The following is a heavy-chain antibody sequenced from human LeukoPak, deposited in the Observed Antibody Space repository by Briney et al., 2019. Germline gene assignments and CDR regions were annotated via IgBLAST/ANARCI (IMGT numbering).Heavy chain of an antibody. CDR1: GFSISSYE. D-gene: IGHD1-26*01. CDR2: ISSSGSTI. CDR3: ARVELAPYYYYMDV. V-gene: IGHV3-48*03. Sequence: GGSLRLSCAATGFSISSYEMNWVRQAPGKGLEWVSYISSSGSTIYYADAVKGRFTISRDNAKNSLYLQMNSLRAEDTAVYYCARVELAPYYYYMDVWGKGTTVTVSS. J-gene: IGHJ6*03.